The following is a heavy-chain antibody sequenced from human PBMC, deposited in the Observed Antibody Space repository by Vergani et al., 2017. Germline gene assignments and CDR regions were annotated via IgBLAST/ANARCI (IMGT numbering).Heavy chain of an antibody. CDR2: INQEGSEK. Sequence: EVQLVESGGGLVQPGGSLRLSCAASGFTFSSYSMNWVRQAPGKGLEWVANINQEGSEKYYVDSVKGRFTISRDNAKNSLYLQMNSLRAEDTALYYCARINYYGSSGYSLTRWHNWFDPWGQGTLITFSS. CDR3: ARINYYGSSGYSLTRWHNWFDP. V-gene: IGHV3-7*01. J-gene: IGHJ5*02. D-gene: IGHD3-22*01. CDR1: GFTFSSYS.